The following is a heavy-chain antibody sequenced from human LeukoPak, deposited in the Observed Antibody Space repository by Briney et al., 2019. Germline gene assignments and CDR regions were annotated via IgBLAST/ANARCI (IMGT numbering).Heavy chain of an antibody. CDR2: IYYSGST. Sequence: SETLSLTCTVSGGSISSGGYYWSWIRQHPGKGLEWIGHIYYSGSTYYNPSLKSRVTISVDTSKNQFFLKLSSVTAADTAVYYCARDLEVAATWSAFDIWGQGTMVTVSS. CDR3: ARDLEVAATWSAFDI. V-gene: IGHV4-31*03. CDR1: GGSISSGGYY. J-gene: IGHJ3*02. D-gene: IGHD2-15*01.